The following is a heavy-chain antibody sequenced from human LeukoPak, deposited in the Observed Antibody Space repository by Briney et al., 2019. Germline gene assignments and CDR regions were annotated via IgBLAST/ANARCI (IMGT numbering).Heavy chain of an antibody. V-gene: IGHV4-4*02. Sequence: SETLSLTCAVSGGSISSSNWWSCVRQPPGKGLEWIGEIYHSGSTNYNPSLKSRVTISVDKSKNQFSLKLSSVTAADTAVYYCARAGGLYCSSTSCPFDYWGQGTLVTVSS. CDR3: ARAGGLYCSSTSCPFDY. CDR2: IYHSGST. D-gene: IGHD2-2*01. CDR1: GGSISSSNW. J-gene: IGHJ4*02.